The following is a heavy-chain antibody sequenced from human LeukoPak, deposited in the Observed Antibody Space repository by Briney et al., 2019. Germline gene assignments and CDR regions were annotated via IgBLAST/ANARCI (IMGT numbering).Heavy chain of an antibody. CDR3: ASSGIDYDFWSGTRWYYFDY. J-gene: IGHJ4*02. Sequence: GGSLRLSCAASGFTLSSNYMSWVRQAPGEGREWVSVIYSGGSTYYADSVKGRFTISRDNSKNTLYLQMNSLRAEDTAVYYCASSGIDYDFWSGTRWYYFDYWGQGTLVTVSS. CDR1: GFTLSSNY. D-gene: IGHD3-3*01. V-gene: IGHV3-53*01. CDR2: IYSGGST.